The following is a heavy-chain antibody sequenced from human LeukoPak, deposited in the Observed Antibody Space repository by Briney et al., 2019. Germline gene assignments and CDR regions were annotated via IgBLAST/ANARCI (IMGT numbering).Heavy chain of an antibody. J-gene: IGHJ4*02. CDR2: ITGSGGST. CDR1: QFKFNNFG. Sequence: SGGSLRLSCATSQFKFNNFGMTWVRQAPGKGLEWVSSITGSGGSTQYADSVQGRFTISRDNSKNTLYLQMNSLRAEDTAVYYCARAPKREAAAGYLDYWGQGTLVTVSS. CDR3: ARAPKREAAAGYLDY. D-gene: IGHD6-13*01. V-gene: IGHV3-23*01.